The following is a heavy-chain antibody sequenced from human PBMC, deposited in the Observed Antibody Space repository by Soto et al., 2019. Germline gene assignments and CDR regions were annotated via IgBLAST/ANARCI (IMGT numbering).Heavy chain of an antibody. D-gene: IGHD7-27*01. J-gene: IGHJ4*02. Sequence: QVQLVQSGAEVKKPGASVKVSCKASGYTFTSYYMHWVRQAPGQGLEWMGIINPSGGSTSSAQKFPGRVTMTRDTSTSTVYMELSSLRSEDTAVYYCARGGEMATNTEKLGLLDYWGQGTLVTVSS. V-gene: IGHV1-46*01. CDR1: GYTFTSYY. CDR3: ARGGEMATNTEKLGLLDY. CDR2: INPSGGST.